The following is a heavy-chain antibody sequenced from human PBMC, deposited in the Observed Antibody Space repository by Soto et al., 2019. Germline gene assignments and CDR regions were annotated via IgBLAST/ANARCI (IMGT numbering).Heavy chain of an antibody. CDR3: AGRFRGDYSFDL. CDR1: GFSLTASETR. V-gene: IGHV2-70*04. D-gene: IGHD4-17*01. Sequence: SGPTLVNPTQTLTLTCTISGFSLTASETRVSWIRQPPGKALEWLARIEWDDEKFYSTTLKTRLTISKDTSKNQVVLTITNMDPADTATYYCAGRFRGDYSFDLWGQGALVTVSS. J-gene: IGHJ4*02. CDR2: IEWDDEK.